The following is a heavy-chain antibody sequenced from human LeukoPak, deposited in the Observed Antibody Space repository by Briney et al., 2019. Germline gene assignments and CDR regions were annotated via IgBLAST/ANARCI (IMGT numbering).Heavy chain of an antibody. CDR3: ARTPYGDPPTEF. CDR1: GFTFSSYG. Sequence: GGSLRLSCTPSGFTFSSYGMHWVRQAPGKGLEWVAFVRNDGSDTYYADSVKGRFTISRDNSKNTLYLQMNSLRGEDTAVYYCARTPYGDPPTEFWRQGTLVTVSS. V-gene: IGHV3-30*02. D-gene: IGHD4-17*01. CDR2: VRNDGSDT. J-gene: IGHJ4*02.